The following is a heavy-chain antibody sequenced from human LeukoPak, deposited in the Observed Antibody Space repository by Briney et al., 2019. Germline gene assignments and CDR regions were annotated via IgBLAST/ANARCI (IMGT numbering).Heavy chain of an antibody. D-gene: IGHD3-16*02. V-gene: IGHV1-69*13. Sequence: SVKVSCKASGGTFSSYAISWVRQAPGQGLEWMGGIIPIFGTANYAQKFQGRVTITADESTSTAYMELSSLRSEDTAVYYCARVGITFGGVIVLSAFDYWGQGTLVTVSS. J-gene: IGHJ4*02. CDR1: GGTFSSYA. CDR2: IIPIFGTA. CDR3: ARVGITFGGVIVLSAFDY.